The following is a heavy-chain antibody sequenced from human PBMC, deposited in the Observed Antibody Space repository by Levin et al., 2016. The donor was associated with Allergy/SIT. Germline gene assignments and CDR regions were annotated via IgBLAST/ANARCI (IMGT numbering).Heavy chain of an antibody. CDR2: ISTYNGNT. CDR1: GYTFTNHG. J-gene: IGHJ4*02. D-gene: IGHD2-8*01. V-gene: IGHV1-18*01. Sequence: ASVKVSCKASGYTFTNHGINWVRQAPGHALEWMGWISTYNGNTNFAQQFQGRVTITTDTSTTTAYMDLRSLTSDDTAVYYCARGLNGDFDYWGQGTLVTVSS. CDR3: ARGLNGDFDY.